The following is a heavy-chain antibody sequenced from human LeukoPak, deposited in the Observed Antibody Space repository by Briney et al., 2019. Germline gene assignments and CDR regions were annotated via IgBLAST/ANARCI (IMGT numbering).Heavy chain of an antibody. Sequence: ASVKVSCKVSGYTLTELSMHWVRQAPGKGLEWMGGFDPEDGETIYAQKFQGRDTMTEDTSTDTAYMELSSLRSEDTAVYYCATVDIVATIPSSFDYWGQGTLVTVSS. D-gene: IGHD5-12*01. CDR3: ATVDIVATIPSSFDY. CDR2: FDPEDGET. J-gene: IGHJ4*02. CDR1: GYTLTELS. V-gene: IGHV1-24*01.